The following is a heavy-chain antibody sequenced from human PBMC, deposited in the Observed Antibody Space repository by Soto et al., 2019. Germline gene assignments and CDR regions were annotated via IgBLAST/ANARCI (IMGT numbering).Heavy chain of an antibody. CDR1: GGTFSSYA. J-gene: IGHJ6*02. CDR2: IIPIFGTA. CDR3: ARKKGGYSYYGFSYGMDV. Sequence: SVKVSCKASGGTFSSYAISWVRQAPGQGLEWMGGIIPIFGTANYAQKFQGRVTITADKSTSTAYMELSSLRSEDTAVYYCARKKGGYSYYGFSYGMDVSGQGTTVTSP. D-gene: IGHD5-18*01. V-gene: IGHV1-69*06.